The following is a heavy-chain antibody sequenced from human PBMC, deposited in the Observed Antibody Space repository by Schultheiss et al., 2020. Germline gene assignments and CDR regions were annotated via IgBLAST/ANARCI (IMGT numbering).Heavy chain of an antibody. CDR3: ARRYCSGGSCYHAYFDY. CDR2: IYPGDSDT. Sequence: GESLKISCAASGFTFSSYWIGWVRQMPGKGLEWMGIIYPGDSDTRYSPSFQGQVTISADKSISTAYLQWSSLKASDTAMYYCARRYCSGGSCYHAYFDYWGQGTLVTVSS. V-gene: IGHV5-51*01. J-gene: IGHJ4*02. CDR1: GFTFSSYW. D-gene: IGHD2-15*01.